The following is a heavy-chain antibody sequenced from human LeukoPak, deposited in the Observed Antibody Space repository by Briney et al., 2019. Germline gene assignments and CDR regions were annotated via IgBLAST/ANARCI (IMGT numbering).Heavy chain of an antibody. D-gene: IGHD2-2*02. J-gene: IGHJ4*02. V-gene: IGHV4-39*01. CDR3: ARHEAVVVPAAILAGGLDY. CDR1: GGSISSSSYY. Sequence: SETLSLTCTVSGGSISSSSYYWGWIRQPPGKGLEWIGSIYYSGSTYYNPSLKSRVTISVDTSKNQFSLKLSSVTAADTAVYYCARHEAVVVPAAILAGGLDYWGQGTLVTDSS. CDR2: IYYSGST.